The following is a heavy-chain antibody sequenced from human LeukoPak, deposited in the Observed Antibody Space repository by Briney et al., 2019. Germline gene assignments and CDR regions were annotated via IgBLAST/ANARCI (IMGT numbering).Heavy chain of an antibody. CDR2: IDNGGSGT. Sequence: GGSLRLSCAASGFTFSGYWMHWVRQVPEKGLVLVSRIDNGGSGTTYADSVKGRFTVSRDNAKTSLYLQMNSLRAEDTAVYYCARVSGGRTEYFDSWGQGTLVTVSS. CDR3: ARVSGGRTEYFDS. CDR1: GFTFSGYW. V-gene: IGHV3-74*01. D-gene: IGHD1/OR15-1a*01. J-gene: IGHJ4*02.